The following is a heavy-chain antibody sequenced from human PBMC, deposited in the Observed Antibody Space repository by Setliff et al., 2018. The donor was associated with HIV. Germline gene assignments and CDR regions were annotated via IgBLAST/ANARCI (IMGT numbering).Heavy chain of an antibody. CDR3: ARRNSGWYDAFDI. D-gene: IGHD6-19*01. CDR2: IYNTGST. V-gene: IGHV4-38-2*02. Sequence: PSETLSLTCTVSDSGDYYWGWIRQPPGRGLEWIGSIYNTGSTYYNPSLKSRVTISVDTSKNQFSLKLSSVTAADTAVYHCARRNSGWYDAFDIWGQGTMVTVSS. CDR1: DSGDYY. J-gene: IGHJ3*02.